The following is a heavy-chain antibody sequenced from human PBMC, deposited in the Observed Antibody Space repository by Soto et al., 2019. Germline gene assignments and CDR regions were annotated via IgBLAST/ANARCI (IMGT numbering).Heavy chain of an antibody. Sequence: PSQTLSLTCAISGDSVSSNSAAWNWIRQSPSRGLEWLGRTYYRSKWYNDYAVSVKSRITINPDTSKNQISLQLNSVTPEDTAVYYCARGLSLAAAGPNWFDPWGQGTLVTVSS. V-gene: IGHV6-1*01. CDR1: GDSVSSNSAA. CDR3: ARGLSLAAAGPNWFDP. CDR2: TYYRSKWYN. J-gene: IGHJ5*02. D-gene: IGHD6-13*01.